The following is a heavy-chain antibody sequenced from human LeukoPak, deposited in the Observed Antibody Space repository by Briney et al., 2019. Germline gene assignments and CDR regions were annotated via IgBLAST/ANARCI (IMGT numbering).Heavy chain of an antibody. Sequence: SQALSLTCDISGDSVSSDNVAWNWIRQSPSRGLEWLGRTYYRSQWLQQYGVSVKGRVTINPDTSKHQISLQLNSVTPDDTAIYYCARWTHATGGLDYWGQGTLVTVSS. CDR2: TYYRSQWLQ. V-gene: IGHV6-1*01. CDR3: ARWTHATGGLDY. D-gene: IGHD3-16*01. J-gene: IGHJ4*02. CDR1: GDSVSSDNVA.